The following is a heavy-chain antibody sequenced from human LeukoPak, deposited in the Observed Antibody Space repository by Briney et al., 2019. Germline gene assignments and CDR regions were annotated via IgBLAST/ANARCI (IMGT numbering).Heavy chain of an antibody. J-gene: IGHJ5*02. CDR2: ISYDGSNK. V-gene: IGHV3-30*01. Sequence: GRSLRLSCAASGFTFSSYAMHWVRQAPGKELEWVAVISYDGSNKYYADSVKGRFTISRDNSKNTLYLQMNSLRAEDTAVYYCASWYYYDSSGYYHWGQGTLVTVSS. CDR1: GFTFSSYA. D-gene: IGHD3-22*01. CDR3: ASWYYYDSSGYYH.